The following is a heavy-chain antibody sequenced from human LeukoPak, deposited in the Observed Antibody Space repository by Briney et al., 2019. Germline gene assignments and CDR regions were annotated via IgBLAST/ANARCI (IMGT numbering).Heavy chain of an antibody. CDR2: IYYTGRT. Sequence: PSETLSLTCTVSGGSISSSSYYWGWIRQPPGKGLEWIGSIYYTGRTYYNPSLKSRVTVSVDTSKNHFSLKLSSVTASDTAVYYCARHTVYHDFWSGPDVWGQGTMVTVSS. CDR3: ARHTVYHDFWSGPDV. D-gene: IGHD3-3*01. V-gene: IGHV4-39*01. J-gene: IGHJ6*02. CDR1: GGSISSSSYY.